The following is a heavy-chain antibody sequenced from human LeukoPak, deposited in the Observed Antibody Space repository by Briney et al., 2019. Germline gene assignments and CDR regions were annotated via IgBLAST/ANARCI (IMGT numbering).Heavy chain of an antibody. CDR3: ARDGPARLTTRGSYYYYGMDV. V-gene: IGHV4-59*01. CDR1: GGSISSYY. J-gene: IGHJ6*02. Sequence: PSETLSLTCTVSGGSISSYYWSWIRQPPGKGLEWIGYIYYSGSTNYNPSLKSRVTISVDTSKNQFPLKLSSVTAADTAVYYCARDGPARLTTRGSYYYYGMDVWGQGTTVTVSS. CDR2: IYYSGST. D-gene: IGHD4-11*01.